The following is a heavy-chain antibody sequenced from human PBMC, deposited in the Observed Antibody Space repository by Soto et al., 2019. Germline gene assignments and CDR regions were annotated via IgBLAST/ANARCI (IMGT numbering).Heavy chain of an antibody. V-gene: IGHV4-39*01. J-gene: IGHJ4*02. Sequence: QLQLQESGPGLVKPSETLSLTCTVSGGSISSSSFYWGWIRQPPGKGLEWIGSIYYSGSTYYNPSLKSRVTISVDTSKNQFSLKLSSVTAADTAVYYCARKGRDGYNSSPFDYWGQGTLVTVSS. CDR1: GGSISSSSFY. CDR3: ARKGRDGYNSSPFDY. CDR2: IYYSGST. D-gene: IGHD5-12*01.